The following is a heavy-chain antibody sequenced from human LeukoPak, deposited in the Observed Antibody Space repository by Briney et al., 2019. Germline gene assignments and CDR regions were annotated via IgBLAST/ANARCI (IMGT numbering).Heavy chain of an antibody. CDR3: ANSITIFGVVIPYSFDY. Sequence: GGSLRLSCAASGFTFSSYAMSWVRQAPGKGLEWVSAISGSGGSTYYADPVKGRFTISRDNSKNTLYLQMNSLRAEDTAVYYCANSITIFGVVIPYSFDYWGQGTLVTVSS. CDR2: ISGSGGST. J-gene: IGHJ4*02. CDR1: GFTFSSYA. D-gene: IGHD3-3*01. V-gene: IGHV3-23*01.